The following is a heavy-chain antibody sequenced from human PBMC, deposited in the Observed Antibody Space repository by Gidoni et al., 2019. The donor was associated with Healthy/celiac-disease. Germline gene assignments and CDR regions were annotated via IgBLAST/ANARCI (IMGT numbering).Heavy chain of an antibody. D-gene: IGHD3-3*01. V-gene: IGHV1-69*12. Sequence: QVQLVQSGAEVKKPGSSVKVSCKASGGTFSSYAISWVRQAPGQGLEWMGGIIPIFGTATYAQKFQGRVTITADESTSTAYMELSSLRSEDTAVYYCARGPVTIFGVVIIGGYFDYWGQGTLVTVSS. CDR3: ARGPVTIFGVVIIGGYFDY. CDR1: GGTFSSYA. CDR2: IIPIFGTA. J-gene: IGHJ4*02.